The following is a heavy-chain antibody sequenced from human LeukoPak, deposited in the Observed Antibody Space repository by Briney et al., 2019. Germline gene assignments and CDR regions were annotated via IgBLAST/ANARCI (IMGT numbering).Heavy chain of an antibody. D-gene: IGHD3-10*01. J-gene: IGHJ1*01. V-gene: IGHV1-2*02. CDR3: ARLPGEH. Sequence: ASVKVSCKASGYTFTSYGISWVRQAPGQGLEWMGWINPDSGGTKYAQKFQGRVTMTRDTSISTAYMELSSLRSDDTAVYYCARLPGEHWGQGTLVTVSS. CDR2: INPDSGGT. CDR1: GYTFTSYG.